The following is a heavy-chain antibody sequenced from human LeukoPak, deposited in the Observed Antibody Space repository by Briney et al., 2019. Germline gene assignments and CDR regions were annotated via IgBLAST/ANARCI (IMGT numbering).Heavy chain of an antibody. J-gene: IGHJ4*02. CDR3: VRGAYYAAY. V-gene: IGHV3-7*01. Sequence: PGGSLGLSCAASGFTISDYWMSWVRQTPGKGLEWVANIKQDGTEKYYVGSVKGRVNISRDNVKNALFLQMNSLRLEDTGVYYCVRGAYYAAYWGQGALVTVSS. D-gene: IGHD2/OR15-2a*01. CDR1: GFTISDYW. CDR2: IKQDGTEK.